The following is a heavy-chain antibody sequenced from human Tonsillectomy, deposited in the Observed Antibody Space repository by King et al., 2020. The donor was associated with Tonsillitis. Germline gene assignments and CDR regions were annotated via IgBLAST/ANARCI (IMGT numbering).Heavy chain of an antibody. Sequence: VQLQESGPGLVKPSGTPSLPFTVSGGAISSYYWKWIPQPPGEGLEWVGDIYYSGGTNYNPSLKSRVTISVDTSQNQFSLKLSSGTAADTAVYYCARGGRDSGSPGRVDYWGQGTLVTVSS. CDR3: ARGGRDSGSPGRVDY. CDR2: IYYSGGT. CDR1: GGAISSYY. J-gene: IGHJ4*02. V-gene: IGHV4-59*01. D-gene: IGHD1-26*01.